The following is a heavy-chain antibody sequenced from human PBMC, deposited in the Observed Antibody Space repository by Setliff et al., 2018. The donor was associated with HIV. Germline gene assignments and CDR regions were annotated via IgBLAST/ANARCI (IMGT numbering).Heavy chain of an antibody. V-gene: IGHV4-31*03. D-gene: IGHD6-6*01. CDR3: ARSGSSSPYYFDY. CDR1: GGPFSSSSYY. CDR2: IYYSGST. Sequence: PSETLSLTCTVSGGPFSSSSYYWSWIRQRPGKGLEWIGYIYYSGSTYYNPSLKSRITISVDTSKNQFSLRLSSVTAADTAVYYCARSGSSSPYYFDYWGQGTLVTVSS. J-gene: IGHJ4*02.